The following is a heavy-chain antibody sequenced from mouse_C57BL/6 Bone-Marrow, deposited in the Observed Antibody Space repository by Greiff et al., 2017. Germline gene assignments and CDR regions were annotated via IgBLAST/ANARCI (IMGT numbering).Heavy chain of an antibody. CDR3: TTWGGHYFDY. V-gene: IGHV14-4*01. CDR1: GFNIKDDY. Sequence: EVMLVESGAELVRPGASVKLSCTASGFNIKDDYMHWVKQRPEQGLEWIGWIDPENGDTEYASKFQGKATITADTSSNTAYLQLSSLTSEDTAVYYCTTWGGHYFDYWGQGTTLTVSS. CDR2: IDPENGDT. J-gene: IGHJ2*01.